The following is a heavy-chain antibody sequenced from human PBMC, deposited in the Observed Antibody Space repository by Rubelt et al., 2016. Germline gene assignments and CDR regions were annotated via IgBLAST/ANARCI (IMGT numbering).Heavy chain of an antibody. CDR1: GFTFSSYA. V-gene: IGHV3-30*04. CDR3: ASCEAAPGNFDY. CDR2: ISYDGSNK. D-gene: IGHD6-25*01. Sequence: VLLVQSGGGLVEPGGSLRLSCAASGFTFSSYAMHWVRQAPGKGLEWVAVISYDGSNKYYADSVKGRFTISRDNSKNTLYLQMNSRRAEDTAVYYCASCEAAPGNFDYWGQGTLVAVSS. J-gene: IGHJ4*02.